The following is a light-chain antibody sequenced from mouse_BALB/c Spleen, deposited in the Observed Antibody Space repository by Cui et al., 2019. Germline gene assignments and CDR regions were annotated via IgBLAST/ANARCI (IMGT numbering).Light chain of an antibody. J-gene: IGKJ4*01. CDR2: NAK. CDR1: ENIQNY. V-gene: IGKV12-41*01. Sequence: DIQMTQSLASLSASVGETVTITCRASENIQNYLAWYQQKPGRTPQLLVYNAKTLADGVPSRFSGSGSGTQYSLKINSLQPEDFGSYYCQHFWSTPFTFGSGTKLEIK. CDR3: QHFWSTPFT.